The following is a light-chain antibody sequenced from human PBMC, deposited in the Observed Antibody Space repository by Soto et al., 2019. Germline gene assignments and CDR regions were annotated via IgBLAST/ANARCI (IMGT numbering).Light chain of an antibody. V-gene: IGLV2-14*01. CDR2: DVS. CDR3: SSYRAGGLYV. J-gene: IGLJ1*01. CDR1: SNDLGGYNY. Sequence: QSALTQPASVSGSPGQSITISCTGTSNDLGGYNYVSWYQQHPGKAPKLMIYDVSNRPSGVADRFSGSKSGNTASLTISGLQAEDEADYYCSSYRAGGLYVFGTGTKLTVL.